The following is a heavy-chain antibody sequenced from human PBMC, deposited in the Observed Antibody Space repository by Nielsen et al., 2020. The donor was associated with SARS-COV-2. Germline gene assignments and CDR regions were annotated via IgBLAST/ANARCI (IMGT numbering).Heavy chain of an antibody. CDR3: AIIWSGYTDAFDI. Sequence: GESLKISCAASGFTFSDYYMSWIRQAPGKGLEWVSYISSSGSTIYYADSVKGRFTISRDNSKNTVYLQMNSLRAEDTAVYYCAIIWSGYTDAFDIWGQGTMVTVSS. V-gene: IGHV3-11*04. CDR1: GFTFSDYY. CDR2: ISSSGSTI. D-gene: IGHD3-3*01. J-gene: IGHJ3*02.